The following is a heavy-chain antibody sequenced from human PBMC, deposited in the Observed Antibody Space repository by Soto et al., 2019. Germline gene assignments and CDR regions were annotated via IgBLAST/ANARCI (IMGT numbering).Heavy chain of an antibody. D-gene: IGHD3-3*01. CDR2: IYWDDDK. J-gene: IGHJ4*02. CDR3: THTYFEFWSGYPKGFGY. Sequence: QITLRESSPTLVKPTQTLTLTCTLSGFSLNSSGVGVGWIRQAPGKALEWLALIYWDDDKRYSPSLKSRLSITKDTSKNQVVLRVTNMEPVDTATYYCTHTYFEFWSGYPKGFGYWGQGTLVAVSS. V-gene: IGHV2-5*02. CDR1: GFSLNSSGVG.